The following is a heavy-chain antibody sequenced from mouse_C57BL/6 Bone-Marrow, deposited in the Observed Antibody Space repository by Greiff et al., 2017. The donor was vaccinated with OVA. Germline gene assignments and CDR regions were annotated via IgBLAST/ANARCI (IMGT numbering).Heavy chain of an antibody. V-gene: IGHV5-4*01. Sequence: DVKLMESGGGLVKPGGSLKLSCAASGFTFSSYAMSWVRQTPEKRLEWVATISDGGSYTYYPDNVKGRFTISRDNAKNNLYLQMSHLKSEDTAMYYCARELTGTRFDYWGQGTTLTVSS. D-gene: IGHD4-1*01. CDR3: ARELTGTRFDY. J-gene: IGHJ2*01. CDR1: GFTFSSYA. CDR2: ISDGGSYT.